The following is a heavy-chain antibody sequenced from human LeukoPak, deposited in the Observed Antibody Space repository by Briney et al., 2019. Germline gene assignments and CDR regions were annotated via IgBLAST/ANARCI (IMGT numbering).Heavy chain of an antibody. D-gene: IGHD3-9*01. Sequence: PSQTLSLTCTVSGGSISSGSYYWSWIRQPAGKGLEWIGRIYTSGSTNYNPSLKSRVTISVDTSKNQFSLKLSSVTAADTAVYYCARDVPFYDILTGYYTDWYFDLWGRGTLVTVSS. V-gene: IGHV4-61*02. CDR2: IYTSGST. J-gene: IGHJ2*01. CDR3: ARDVPFYDILTGYYTDWYFDL. CDR1: GGSISSGSYY.